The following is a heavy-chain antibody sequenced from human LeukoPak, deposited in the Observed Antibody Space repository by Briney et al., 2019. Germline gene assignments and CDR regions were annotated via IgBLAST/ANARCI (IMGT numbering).Heavy chain of an antibody. D-gene: IGHD3-3*01. J-gene: IGHJ4*02. CDR3: ARDREYYDFWSGYSPFDY. CDR1: GGTFSSYT. CDR2: IIPILGIA. Sequence: ASVKVSCKASGGTFSSYTISWVRQAPGQGLEWMGRIIPILGIANYAQKLQGRVTITADKSTSTAYMELSSLRSEDTAVYYCARDREYYDFWSGYSPFDYWGQGTLVTVSS. V-gene: IGHV1-69*04.